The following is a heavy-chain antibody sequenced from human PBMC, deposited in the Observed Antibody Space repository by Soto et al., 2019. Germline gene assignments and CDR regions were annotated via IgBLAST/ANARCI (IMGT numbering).Heavy chain of an antibody. CDR3: ASPASYCGGDCSVN. D-gene: IGHD2-21*02. J-gene: IGHJ4*02. Sequence: SETLSLTCTVSGGSISSSSFYWGWVRQTPGKGLEWITSIHLRSGNTYYNPSLKSRVTISVDTSENQFSLTLTSVTAADTAVYYCASPASYCGGDCSVNWGEGILVTVPS. CDR1: GGSISSSSFY. V-gene: IGHV4-39*01. CDR2: IHLRSGNT.